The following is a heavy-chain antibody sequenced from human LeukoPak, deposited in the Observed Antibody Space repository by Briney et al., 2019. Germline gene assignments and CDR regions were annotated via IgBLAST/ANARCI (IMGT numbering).Heavy chain of an antibody. V-gene: IGHV3-23*01. CDR1: GFTFSSYA. Sequence: GGSLRLSCAASGFTFSSYAMSWVRQAPGKGLEWVSAISGSGGGTYYADSVKGRFTISRDNSKNTLYLQMNSLRAEDTAVYYCAKLKAYDYGSGSYYFDYWGQGTLVTVSS. CDR2: ISGSGGGT. D-gene: IGHD3-10*01. J-gene: IGHJ4*02. CDR3: AKLKAYDYGSGSYYFDY.